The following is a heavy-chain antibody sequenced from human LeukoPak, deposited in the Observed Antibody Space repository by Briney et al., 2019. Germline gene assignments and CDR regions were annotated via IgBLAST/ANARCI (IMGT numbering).Heavy chain of an antibody. CDR1: GFTFSSYW. J-gene: IGHJ6*03. CDR2: INSDGSIT. V-gene: IGHV3-74*03. Sequence: GGSLRLSCAASGFTFSSYWMHWVRQTPAKGLVWVSRINSDGSITTYADSVKGRFTISRDNAKNTLYVQMNSLRAEDTGVYYCARGGTSGGAPDYYYYMDVWGKGTTVTVS. CDR3: ARGGTSGGAPDYYYYMDV. D-gene: IGHD6-19*01.